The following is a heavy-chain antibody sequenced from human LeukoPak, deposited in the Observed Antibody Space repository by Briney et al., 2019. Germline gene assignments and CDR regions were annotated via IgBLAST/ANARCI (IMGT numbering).Heavy chain of an antibody. CDR1: GYTLTELS. CDR2: FDPEDGET. Sequence: ASVKVSCKVSGYTLTELSMHWVRQAPGKGLEWMGGFDPEDGETIYAQKFQGRVTMTEDTSTDTAYMELSSLRSEDTAVYYCATGMGSSWLNYYYGMDVWGQGTTVTVSS. CDR3: ATGMGSSWLNYYYGMDV. V-gene: IGHV1-24*01. D-gene: IGHD6-13*01. J-gene: IGHJ6*02.